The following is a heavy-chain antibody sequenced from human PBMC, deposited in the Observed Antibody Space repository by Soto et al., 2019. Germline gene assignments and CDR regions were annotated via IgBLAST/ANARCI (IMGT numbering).Heavy chain of an antibody. Sequence: PSETLSLTCAVYGGSFSGYDWSWIRQPPGKGLEWIGEINHSGSTNYNPSLKSRVTISVDTSKNQFSLKLSSVTAADTAVYYCARWYDILTGYYRSFDYWGQGTLVTVSS. CDR1: GGSFSGYD. J-gene: IGHJ4*02. CDR3: ARWYDILTGYYRSFDY. D-gene: IGHD3-9*01. CDR2: INHSGST. V-gene: IGHV4-34*01.